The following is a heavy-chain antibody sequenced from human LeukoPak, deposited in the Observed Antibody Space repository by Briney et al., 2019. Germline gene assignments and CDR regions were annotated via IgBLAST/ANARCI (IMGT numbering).Heavy chain of an antibody. V-gene: IGHV4-34*01. Sequence: SETLSLTCAVYGGSFSGYYWSWIRQPPGKGLEWIGEINHSGSTNYNPSLKSRVTISVDTSKNQFSLKLSSVTAADTAVYYCARGRGVPRVDWFDPWGQGTLVTVSS. CDR2: INHSGST. CDR1: GGSFSGYY. CDR3: ARGRGVPRVDWFDP. D-gene: IGHD2-15*01. J-gene: IGHJ5*02.